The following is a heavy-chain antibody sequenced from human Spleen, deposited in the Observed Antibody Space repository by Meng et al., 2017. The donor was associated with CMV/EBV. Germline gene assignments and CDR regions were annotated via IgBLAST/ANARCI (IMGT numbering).Heavy chain of an antibody. CDR2: ISYDGSNK. CDR3: ARAWCSEGSSTSCPALFQH. V-gene: IGHV3-30*04. Sequence: GESLKISCAASGFTFSSYAMHWVRQAPGKGLEWVAVISYDGSNKYYADSVKGRFTISRDNSKNTLYLQMNSLRAEDTAVYYCARAWCSEGSSTSCPALFQHWGQGTLVTVSS. J-gene: IGHJ1*01. D-gene: IGHD2-2*01. CDR1: GFTFSSYA.